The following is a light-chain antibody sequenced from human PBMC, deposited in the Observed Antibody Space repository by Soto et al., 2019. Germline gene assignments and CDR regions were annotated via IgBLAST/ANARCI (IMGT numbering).Light chain of an antibody. Sequence: DIQMTQSPSSLSASVGDSVTITCRASPPISSPLSWYQQKPGKVPKLLIYATSKLQSGVPSRFSGSRSGTDFTLTISSLQPEDFATYYCQHSYDTPAFGQGTRLEIK. CDR3: QHSYDTPA. J-gene: IGKJ5*01. V-gene: IGKV1-39*01. CDR1: PPISSP. CDR2: ATS.